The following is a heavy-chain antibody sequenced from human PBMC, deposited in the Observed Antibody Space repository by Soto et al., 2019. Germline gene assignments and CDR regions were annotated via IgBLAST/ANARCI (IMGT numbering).Heavy chain of an antibody. CDR1: GGSFSGYQ. D-gene: IGHD3-10*01. V-gene: IGHV4-34*01. J-gene: IGHJ6*03. Sequence: QVQLQQWGAGLLKPSETLSLTCAVYGGSFSGYQWSWIRQTPGKGLEWIGGINDSAKINYNPSLRSRVTILVDPANNQISLKLISVTAADTAVYFCARGLILWFGDLSRRGGYYYYMDVWGKGTTVTVSS. CDR3: ARGLILWFGDLSRRGGYYYYMDV. CDR2: INDSAKI.